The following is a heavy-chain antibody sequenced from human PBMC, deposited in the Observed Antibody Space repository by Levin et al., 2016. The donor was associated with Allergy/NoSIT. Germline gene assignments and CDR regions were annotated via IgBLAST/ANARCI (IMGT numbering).Heavy chain of an antibody. Sequence: ASVKVSCKASGYTFTGYYMHWVRQAPGQGLEWMGWINPNSGGTNYAQKFQGRVTMTRDTSISTAYMELSRLRSDDTAVYYCARDLGYCSGGSCYSSDYWGQGTLVTVSS. V-gene: IGHV1-2*02. D-gene: IGHD2-15*01. CDR1: GYTFTGYY. CDR2: INPNSGGT. CDR3: ARDLGYCSGGSCYSSDY. J-gene: IGHJ4*02.